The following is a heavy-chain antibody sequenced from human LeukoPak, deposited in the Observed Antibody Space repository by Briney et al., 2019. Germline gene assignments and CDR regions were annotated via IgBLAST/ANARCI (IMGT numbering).Heavy chain of an antibody. D-gene: IGHD3-10*01. CDR3: ARVGASYGSGPYFDY. Sequence: GGSLRLSCAASGFTFSSYEMNWVRQAPGKGLEWVSYISSSGSTIYYADSVKGRFTISRDNAKNSLYLQMNSLRAEDTAVYYCARVGASYGSGPYFDYWGQGTLVTVSS. CDR2: ISSSGSTI. CDR1: GFTFSSYE. V-gene: IGHV3-48*03. J-gene: IGHJ4*02.